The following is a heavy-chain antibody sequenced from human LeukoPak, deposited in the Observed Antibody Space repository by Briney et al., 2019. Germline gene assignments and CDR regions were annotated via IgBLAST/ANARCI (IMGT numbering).Heavy chain of an antibody. CDR1: GFTFSTYA. CDR3: AKGSCSSTGCYRFDF. Sequence: GGSLRLSCAASGFTFSTYAMSWVRQAPGKGLEWVSAISGSGGSTYYADSVKGRFTISRDNSKNTLYLQMNSLRAEDTAVYYCAKGSCSSTGCYRFDFWGQGTLVTDSS. J-gene: IGHJ4*02. V-gene: IGHV3-23*01. CDR2: ISGSGGST. D-gene: IGHD2-2*02.